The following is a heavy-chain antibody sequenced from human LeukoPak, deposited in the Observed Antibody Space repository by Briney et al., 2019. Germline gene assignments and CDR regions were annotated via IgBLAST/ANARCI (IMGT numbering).Heavy chain of an antibody. CDR1: GFTFSSYG. V-gene: IGHV3-30*18. J-gene: IGHJ3*02. Sequence: PGRSLRLSCAASGFTFSSYGMHWVRQAPGKGLEWVAVISYDGSNKYYADSVKGRFTISRDNSKNTLYLQMNSLRAEDTAVYYCAKDLPVPDDRPFDIWGQGTMVTVSS. D-gene: IGHD3-16*02. CDR3: AKDLPVPDDRPFDI. CDR2: ISYDGSNK.